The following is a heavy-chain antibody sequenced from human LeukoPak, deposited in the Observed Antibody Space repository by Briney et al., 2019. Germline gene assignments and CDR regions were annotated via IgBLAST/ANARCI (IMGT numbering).Heavy chain of an antibody. CDR2: ISYDGSNK. V-gene: IGHV3-30*04. CDR3: ARAKYYDFWTSPDY. D-gene: IGHD3-3*01. CDR1: GFTFSSYA. J-gene: IGHJ4*02. Sequence: PGGSLRLSCAASGFTFSSYAMHWVRQAPGKGLEWVAVISYDGSNKYYADSVKGRFTISRDNSKNTLYLQMNSLRAEDTAVYYCARAKYYDFWTSPDYWGQGTLVTVSS.